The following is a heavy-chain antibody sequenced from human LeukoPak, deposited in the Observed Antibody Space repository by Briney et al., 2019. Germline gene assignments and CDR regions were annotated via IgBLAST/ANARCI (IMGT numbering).Heavy chain of an antibody. CDR2: INTNTGNP. Sequence: ASVKVSCKASGYTFTSYAMNWVRQAPGQGLEWMGWINTNTGNPTYAQGFTGRFVFSLDTSVSTAYLQISSLKAEDTAVYYCARDLYDFWSGYYRASGYFQHWGQGTLVTVSS. CDR3: ARDLYDFWSGYYRASGYFQH. D-gene: IGHD3-3*01. J-gene: IGHJ1*01. CDR1: GYTFTSYA. V-gene: IGHV7-4-1*02.